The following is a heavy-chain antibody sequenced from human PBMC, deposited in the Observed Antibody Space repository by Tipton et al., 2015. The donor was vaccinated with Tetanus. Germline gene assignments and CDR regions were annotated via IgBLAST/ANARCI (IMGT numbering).Heavy chain of an antibody. CDR2: IYYSGST. D-gene: IGHD3-16*02. V-gene: IGHV4-31*02. J-gene: IGHJ4*02. CDR1: GGSISSGGYY. CDR3: ARGSGELSFARAGFDY. Sequence: LRLSCTVSGGSISSGGYYWSWIRQHPGKGLEWIGYIYYSGSTYYNPSLKSRVTISVDTSKNQFSLKLSSVTAADTAVYYCARGSGELSFARAGFDYWGRGTLVTVSS.